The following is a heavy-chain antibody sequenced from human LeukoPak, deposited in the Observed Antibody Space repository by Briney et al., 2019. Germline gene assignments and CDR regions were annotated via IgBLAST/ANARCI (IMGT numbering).Heavy chain of an antibody. CDR3: AKSTRYCTGGTCNSFDY. CDR2: IKRDGSEN. Sequence: GGSLRLSCAASGFTFSAYWMTWVRQAPGEGLEWVANIKRDGSENYYVDSMRGRFTISRDNSKNMVYLQMNSLRVEDTAVYYCAKSTRYCTGGTCNSFDYWGQGTQVSVSS. CDR1: GFTFSAYW. D-gene: IGHD2-15*01. V-gene: IGHV3-7*03. J-gene: IGHJ4*02.